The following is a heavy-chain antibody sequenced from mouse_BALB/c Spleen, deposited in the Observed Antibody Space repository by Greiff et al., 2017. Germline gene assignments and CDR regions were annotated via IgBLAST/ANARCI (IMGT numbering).Heavy chain of an antibody. CDR3: ARRYYGSSLYFDY. V-gene: IGHV1-87*01. CDR2: IYPGDGDT. Sequence: VKLQESGAELARPGASVKLSCKASGYTFTSYWMQWVKQRPGQGLEWIGAIYPGDGDTRYTQKFKGKATLTADKSSSTAYMQLSSLASEDSAVYYCARRYYGSSLYFDYWGQGTTLTVSS. D-gene: IGHD1-1*01. CDR1: GYTFTSYW. J-gene: IGHJ2*01.